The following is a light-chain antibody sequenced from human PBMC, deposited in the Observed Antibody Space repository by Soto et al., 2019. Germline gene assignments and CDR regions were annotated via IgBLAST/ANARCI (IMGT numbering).Light chain of an antibody. Sequence: EIVLTQSPGTLSLSPGERATLSCRASQSVSSNYLAWYQQKPGQAPRLLIYGASSRATGIPDRFSGSGSGTDFTLTISRLEPEDFAVYYCHQYGTSPRTFGPGTKVDIK. V-gene: IGKV3-20*01. CDR3: HQYGTSPRT. CDR2: GAS. CDR1: QSVSSNY. J-gene: IGKJ3*01.